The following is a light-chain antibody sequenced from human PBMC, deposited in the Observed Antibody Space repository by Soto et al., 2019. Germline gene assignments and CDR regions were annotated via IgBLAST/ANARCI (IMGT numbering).Light chain of an antibody. CDR3: QQYNDWPLT. CDR1: QSVTTN. J-gene: IGKJ1*01. Sequence: EVVMTQSPATLSMSPGERVTISCRASQSVTTNFAWYQQKPGQAPRLLIYGTSTRATGVPARFSGSGSGTEFTLTIGSLQSEDFAVYSCQQYNDWPLTFGQGTKVDIK. V-gene: IGKV3-15*01. CDR2: GTS.